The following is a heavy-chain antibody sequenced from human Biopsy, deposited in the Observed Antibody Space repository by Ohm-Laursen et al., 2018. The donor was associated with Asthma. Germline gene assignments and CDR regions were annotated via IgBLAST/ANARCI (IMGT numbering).Heavy chain of an antibody. Sequence: SLRLSCTASGFTFSSYSMNWVRHAPGKGLEWVSSISSSSSYIYYADSVTGQFTISRDNAKNSLYLQMNSLRAEDTAVYYCARDRYGYYVGWFDPWGQGTLVTVSS. V-gene: IGHV3-21*01. CDR2: ISSSSSYI. CDR3: ARDRYGYYVGWFDP. J-gene: IGHJ5*02. CDR1: GFTFSSYS. D-gene: IGHD4-17*01.